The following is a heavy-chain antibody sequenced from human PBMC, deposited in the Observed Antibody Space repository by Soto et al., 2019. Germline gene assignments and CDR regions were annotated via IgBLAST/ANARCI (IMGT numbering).Heavy chain of an antibody. V-gene: IGHV4-30-4*01. CDR2: IYYSGST. CDR3: AREEFRAVTPDY. J-gene: IGHJ4*02. CDR1: GGSVSSGDYY. Sequence: QVQLQESGPGLVKPSQTLSLTCTVSGGSVSSGDYYWSWIRQPPGKGLEWIGYIYYSGSTYYNPSLKSRVTISVHTSKNQFSLKLSSVTAADTAVYYCAREEFRAVTPDYWGQGTLVTVSS. D-gene: IGHD4-17*01.